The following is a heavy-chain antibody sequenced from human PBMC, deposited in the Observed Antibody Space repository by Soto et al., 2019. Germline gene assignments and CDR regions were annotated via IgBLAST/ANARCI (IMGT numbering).Heavy chain of an antibody. CDR3: LILGADYQSLDP. CDR1: HGSIGRTIYS. V-gene: IGHV4-39*01. D-gene: IGHD3-16*01. Sequence: SETLSLTCTVSHGSIGRTIYSWDGFRQPPGKGLEWIGSIFYSGSTYYNPSLKSRVTISVDTSKNQFSLRLSSVTAADTAVYYCLILGADYQSLDPWGPGTLVTGST. J-gene: IGHJ5*02. CDR2: IFYSGST.